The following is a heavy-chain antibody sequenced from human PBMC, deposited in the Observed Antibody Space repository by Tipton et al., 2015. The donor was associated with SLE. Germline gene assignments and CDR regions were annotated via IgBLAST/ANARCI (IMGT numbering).Heavy chain of an antibody. CDR3: ARQGPLWYYYYYMDV. D-gene: IGHD3-10*01. J-gene: IGHJ6*03. V-gene: IGHV4-34*01. Sequence: TLSLTCAVYGGSFSGYYWSWIRQPPGKGLEWIGEINHSGSTNYNPSLKSRVTISVDTAKNQFSLKLSSVTAADTAVYYCARQGPLWYYYYYMDVCGKGTTVTVSS. CDR1: GGSFSGYY. CDR2: INHSGST.